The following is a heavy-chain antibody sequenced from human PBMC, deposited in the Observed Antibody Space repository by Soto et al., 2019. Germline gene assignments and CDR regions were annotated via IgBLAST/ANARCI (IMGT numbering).Heavy chain of an antibody. J-gene: IGHJ6*02. Sequence: ASVKVSCKVSGYTLTELSMHWVRQAPGKGLEWMGGFDPEDGETIYAQKFQGRVTMTEDTSTDTAYMELSSLRSEDTAVYYCATDWATKGNHGNYGMDVWGQGTTVTVSS. CDR2: FDPEDGET. CDR3: ATDWATKGNHGNYGMDV. V-gene: IGHV1-24*01. CDR1: GYTLTELS. D-gene: IGHD3-16*01.